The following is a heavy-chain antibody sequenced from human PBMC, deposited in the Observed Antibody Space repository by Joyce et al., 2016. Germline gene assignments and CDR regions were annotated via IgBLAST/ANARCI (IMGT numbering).Heavy chain of an antibody. V-gene: IGHV3-15*01. CDR3: GGWRI. D-gene: IGHD3-16*01. Sequence: EVQLVESGGGLVEPGGSLSLSCAASGFPFVNAGMTWIRKAPGKGLEWVGFIKSKTDGETTTYGAPVKGRFTISRDESKTTLYLQMNSLKSEDTAVYYCGGWRIWGQGTLVSVSS. CDR2: IKSKTDGETT. J-gene: IGHJ4*02. CDR1: GFPFVNAG.